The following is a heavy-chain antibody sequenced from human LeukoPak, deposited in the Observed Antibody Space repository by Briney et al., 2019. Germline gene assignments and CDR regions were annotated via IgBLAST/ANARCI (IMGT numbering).Heavy chain of an antibody. CDR3: VRHDSFIPF. J-gene: IGHJ4*02. D-gene: IGHD2-21*01. Sequence: PGGSLRLSCAASGFTFTNYAMTWVRQAPGKGLEWVSSSSDTYATTYYTDSVKGRCTISRDNSRNTVYLQLNNLRAEDTAVYFCVRHDSFIPFWGQGTLVTVSS. CDR2: SSDTYATT. V-gene: IGHV3-23*01. CDR1: GFTFTNYA.